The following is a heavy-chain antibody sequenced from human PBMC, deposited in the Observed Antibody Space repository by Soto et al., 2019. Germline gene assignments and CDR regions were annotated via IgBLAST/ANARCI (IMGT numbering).Heavy chain of an antibody. V-gene: IGHV1-69*13. Sequence: ASVKVSCKASGGTFSSYAISWVRQAPGQGLEWMGGIIPIFGTANYAQKFQGRVTITADESTSTAYMELSSLRSEDTAVYYCARDTTVSYDSSGYYWGYWGQGTLVTVSS. CDR2: IIPIFGTA. D-gene: IGHD3-22*01. CDR1: GGTFSSYA. J-gene: IGHJ4*02. CDR3: ARDTTVSYDSSGYYWGY.